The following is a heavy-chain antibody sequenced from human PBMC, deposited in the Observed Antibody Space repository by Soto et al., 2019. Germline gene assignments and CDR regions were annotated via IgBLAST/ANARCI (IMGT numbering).Heavy chain of an antibody. J-gene: IGHJ6*03. V-gene: IGHV1-18*01. CDR3: ARGYCSSTSCYYTSYYMDV. Sequence: ASVKVSCKASGYTFTSYGISWVRQAPGQGLEWMGWISAYNGNTNYAQKLQGRVTMTTDTSTSTAYMELRSLRSDDTAVYYCARGYCSSTSCYYTSYYMDVWGKGTTVTVSS. CDR2: ISAYNGNT. CDR1: GYTFTSYG. D-gene: IGHD2-2*01.